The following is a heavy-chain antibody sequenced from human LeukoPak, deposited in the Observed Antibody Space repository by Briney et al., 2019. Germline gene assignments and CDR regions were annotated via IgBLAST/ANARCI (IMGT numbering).Heavy chain of an antibody. CDR2: ISYDGSNK. CDR1: GFTFSSYA. D-gene: IGHD2-2*01. J-gene: IGHJ6*03. V-gene: IGHV3-30*01. CDR3: ARDPRPIVVVPAAIDYYYYMDV. Sequence: GGSLRLSCAASGFTFSSYAMYWVRQAPGKGLEWVAVISYDGSNKYYADSVKGRFTISRDNSKNTLYLQMNSLRAEDTAVYYCARDPRPIVVVPAAIDYYYYMDVWGKGTTVTVSS.